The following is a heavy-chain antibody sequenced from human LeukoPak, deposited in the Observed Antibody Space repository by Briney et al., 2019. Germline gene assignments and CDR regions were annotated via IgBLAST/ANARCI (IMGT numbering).Heavy chain of an antibody. V-gene: IGHV1-8*01. CDR3: VRDGEGVAISVNFWFDP. CDR1: GFTLTNYD. Sequence: ASVKVSCKASGFTLTNYDINWVRQAPGQGLEWMGWMNPINGNTGYARKFQGRVTMTRDTSISTAYMEVRSLTSEDTAIYYCVRDGEGVAISVNFWFDPWGQGTLVTVSS. D-gene: IGHD3-10*01. J-gene: IGHJ5*02. CDR2: MNPINGNT.